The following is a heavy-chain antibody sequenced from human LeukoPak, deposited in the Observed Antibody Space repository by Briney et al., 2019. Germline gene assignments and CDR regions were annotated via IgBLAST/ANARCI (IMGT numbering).Heavy chain of an antibody. D-gene: IGHD3-16*01. CDR3: ARSPMGVWEYYYMDV. CDR2: IIPIFGTA. CDR1: GYTFTDYY. J-gene: IGHJ6*03. Sequence: GASVKVSCKASGYTFTDYYIHWVRQAPGQGLEWMGGIIPIFGTANYAQKFQGRVTITADESTSTAYMELGSLRSEDTAVYYCARSPMGVWEYYYMDVWGKGTTVTISS. V-gene: IGHV1-69*13.